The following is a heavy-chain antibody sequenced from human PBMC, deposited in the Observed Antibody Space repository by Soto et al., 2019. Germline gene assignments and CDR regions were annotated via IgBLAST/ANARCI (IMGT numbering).Heavy chain of an antibody. J-gene: IGHJ3*02. CDR3: AKDRFYYDSSAYYYDAFDI. Sequence: GGSLRLSCAASGFTFSTYDMSWVRQAPGKGLEWVTAISGSGGSAYYADSVKGRFTISRDNSKNTLYVQMNSLRSEDTAIYYCAKDRFYYDSSAYYYDAFDIWGQGTMVTVSS. CDR1: GFTFSTYD. V-gene: IGHV3-23*01. D-gene: IGHD3-22*01. CDR2: ISGSGGSA.